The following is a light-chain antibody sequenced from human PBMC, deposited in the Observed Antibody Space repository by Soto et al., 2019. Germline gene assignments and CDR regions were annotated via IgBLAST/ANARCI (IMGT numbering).Light chain of an antibody. CDR1: QGVGSNY. J-gene: IGKJ5*01. Sequence: EIRLTQSPATLSLSPGERATLSCKASQGVGSNYLAWYQQKPGQAPRLLIYGASSRATGIPDRFSGSGSGTDFTLTISRLEPEDFAVFYCQQYATSPTFGQGTLLEIK. CDR3: QQYATSPT. V-gene: IGKV3-20*01. CDR2: GAS.